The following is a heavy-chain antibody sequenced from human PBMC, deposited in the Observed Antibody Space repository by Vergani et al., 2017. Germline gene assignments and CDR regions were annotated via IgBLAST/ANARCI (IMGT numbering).Heavy chain of an antibody. CDR1: GFTFSNAW. Sequence: EVQLVESGGGLVKPGGSLRLSCAASGFTFSNAWMGWVRKAPGKGREWVGRIKSKTEGGTTDYAAPVKGRFTIPRDASKNTLYLQMNSLKTEDTAVYYWTTAANGQRDYDFGRRYYYYYMDVWGKGTTVTVSS. CDR3: TTAANGQRDYDFGRRYYYYYMDV. J-gene: IGHJ6*03. CDR2: IKSKTEGGTT. D-gene: IGHD3-3*01. V-gene: IGHV3-15*01.